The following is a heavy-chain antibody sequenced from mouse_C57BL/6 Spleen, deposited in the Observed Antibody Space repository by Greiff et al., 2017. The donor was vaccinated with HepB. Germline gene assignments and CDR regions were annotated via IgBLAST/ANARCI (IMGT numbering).Heavy chain of an antibody. V-gene: IGHV1-81*01. D-gene: IGHD1-1*01. Sequence: VQLQQSGAELARPGASVKLSCKASGYTFTSYGISWVKQRTGQGLEWIGEIHPRSGNTYYNEKFKGKATLTADKSSSTAYMELRSLTSEDSAVYFCARWPITTEGYFDVWGTGTTVTVSS. CDR3: ARWPITTEGYFDV. CDR1: GYTFTSYG. J-gene: IGHJ1*03. CDR2: IHPRSGNT.